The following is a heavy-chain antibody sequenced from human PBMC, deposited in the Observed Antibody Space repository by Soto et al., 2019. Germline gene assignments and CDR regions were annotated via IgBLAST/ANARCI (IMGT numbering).Heavy chain of an antibody. CDR3: ARDGSGRLDY. CDR2: IYYSGST. Sequence: SETLSLTCTVSGGSISSGGYYWSWIRQHPGKGLEWIGYIYYSGSTYYNPSLKSRVTISVDTSKNQFSLKLSSVTAADTAVYYCARDGSGRLDYWGQGTLVTVSS. D-gene: IGHD3-10*01. V-gene: IGHV4-31*03. J-gene: IGHJ4*02. CDR1: GGSISSGGYY.